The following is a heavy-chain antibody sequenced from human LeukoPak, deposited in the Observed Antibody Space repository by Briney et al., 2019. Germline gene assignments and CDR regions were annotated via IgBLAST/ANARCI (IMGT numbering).Heavy chain of an antibody. J-gene: IGHJ4*02. CDR2: ISRSSTYI. D-gene: IGHD6-19*01. V-gene: IGHV3-21*04. CDR1: AFTFSTYS. CDR3: ARAYNSGWYEDVPLDY. Sequence: WGSLILSCAASAFTFSTYSMNWVRQAPGQGLDWVSSISRSSTYIYYADSVKGRFTISRDNAKNSLYLQMNSLRADDTAVYYCARAYNSGWYEDVPLDYWGQGALVTVSS.